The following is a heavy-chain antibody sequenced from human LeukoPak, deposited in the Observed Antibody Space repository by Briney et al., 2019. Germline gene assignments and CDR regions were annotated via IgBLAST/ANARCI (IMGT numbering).Heavy chain of an antibody. V-gene: IGHV3-23*01. D-gene: IGHD2-8*02. CDR1: GFTFSRFA. CDR2: ISGSGGST. Sequence: GGSLRLSCAVSGFTFSRFAMNWVRQAPGQGLEWISIISGSGGSTYYADSVKGRFTISRDNSKNTLYLQMNSLRAEDTAVYYCARDQYWGWYFDLWGRGTLVTVSS. J-gene: IGHJ2*01. CDR3: ARDQYWGWYFDL.